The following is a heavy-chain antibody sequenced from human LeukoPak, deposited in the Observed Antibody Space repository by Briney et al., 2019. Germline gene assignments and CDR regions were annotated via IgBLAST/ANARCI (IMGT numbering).Heavy chain of an antibody. Sequence: GGSLRLSCAASGFTVSNYEMNWVRQAPGKGLEWVSYISSSGSTIYYADSVKGRFTISRDNAKNSLYLQMNSLRAEDTAVYYCARIRYYDFWSGYPTHYFDYWGQGTLVTVSS. CDR1: GFTVSNYE. J-gene: IGHJ4*02. D-gene: IGHD3-3*01. V-gene: IGHV3-48*03. CDR3: ARIRYYDFWSGYPTHYFDY. CDR2: ISSSGSTI.